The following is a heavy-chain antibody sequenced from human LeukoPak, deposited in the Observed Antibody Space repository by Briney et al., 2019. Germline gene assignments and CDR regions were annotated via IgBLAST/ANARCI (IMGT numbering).Heavy chain of an antibody. D-gene: IGHD5-24*01. CDR1: GGSISSYY. CDR3: ASLQFTEYFQH. J-gene: IGHJ1*01. Sequence: KPSETLSLTCTVSGGSISSYYWSWIRQPPGKGLEWIGYIYYSGSTNYNPSLKSRVTISVDTSKNQFSLKLSSVTAAATAVYYCASLQFTEYFQHWGQGTLVTVSS. CDR2: IYYSGST. V-gene: IGHV4-59*01.